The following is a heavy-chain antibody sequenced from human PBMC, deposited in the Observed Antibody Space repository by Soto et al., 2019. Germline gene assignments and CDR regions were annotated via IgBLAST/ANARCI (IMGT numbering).Heavy chain of an antibody. CDR3: ARGISVVRGVIHSYYFDY. Sequence: SETLSLTCTVSGGSISSYYWSWIRQPPGKGLDWIGYIYYIGSTNYNPSLKSRVTISVDTSKNQFSLKLSSVTAADTAVYYCARGISVVRGVIHSYYFDYWGQGTLVTVSS. V-gene: IGHV4-59*01. J-gene: IGHJ4*02. D-gene: IGHD3-10*01. CDR1: GGSISSYY. CDR2: IYYIGST.